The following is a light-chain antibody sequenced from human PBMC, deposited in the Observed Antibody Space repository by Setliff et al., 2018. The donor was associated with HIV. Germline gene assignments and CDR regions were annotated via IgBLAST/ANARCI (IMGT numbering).Light chain of an antibody. V-gene: IGLV2-14*01. CDR1: SRDVGGSNY. CDR3: SSYTFSSTPYV. J-gene: IGLJ1*01. CDR2: EVS. Sequence: QSVLTQPASVSGSPGQSITISCTGTSRDVGGSNYVSWYQQHPGKDPKLMIYEVSNRPSWVSNRFTGSKSGNTASLTISGLQAEDEADYYCSSYTFSSTPYVFGTGTKVTVL.